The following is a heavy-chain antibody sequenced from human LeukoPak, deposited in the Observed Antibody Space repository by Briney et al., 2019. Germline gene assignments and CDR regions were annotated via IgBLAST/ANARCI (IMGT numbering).Heavy chain of an antibody. V-gene: IGHV1-69*02. CDR3: ASEGITIFGVVIQAKFDY. CDR1: GGTFSSYT. Sequence: ASVKVSCKASGGTFSSYTISWVRQAPGQGLEWMGRIIPILGIANYAQKFQGRVTITADKSTSTAYMELSSLRSEDTAVYYCASEGITIFGVVIQAKFDYWDQGTLVTVSS. J-gene: IGHJ4*02. CDR2: IIPILGIA. D-gene: IGHD3-3*01.